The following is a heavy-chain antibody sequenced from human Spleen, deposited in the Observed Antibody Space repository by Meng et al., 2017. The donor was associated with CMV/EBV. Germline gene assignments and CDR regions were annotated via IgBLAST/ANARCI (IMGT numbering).Heavy chain of an antibody. D-gene: IGHD3-16*01. CDR1: GDSIKNDN. CDR3: AGSRPGGGACDY. V-gene: IGHV4-4*07. J-gene: IGHJ4*02. Sequence: QIQHTGPGLVEPPQPTSSTCIVSGDSIKNDNWNWFRQPAGQGREGIGLIQVIGHTVYNPSLKSRVTVSLDASKSQFSLTLKSVTAADTATYYCAGSRPGGGACDYWGQGILVTVSS. CDR2: IQVIGHT.